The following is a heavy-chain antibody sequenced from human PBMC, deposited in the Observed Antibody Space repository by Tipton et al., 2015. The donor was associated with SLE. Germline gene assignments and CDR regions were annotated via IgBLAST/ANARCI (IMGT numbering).Heavy chain of an antibody. CDR1: GGSFTDHY. J-gene: IGHJ4*02. CDR2: VYYSGNT. D-gene: IGHD7-27*01. CDR3: ARLTGESYFDY. Sequence: TLSLTCTVSGGSFTDHYWSWIRQPPGKGLECIAYVYYSGNTNFNPSLKSRVTISVDTSKNQFSPQLNSVTAADTAVYYCARLTGESYFDYWGQGTLVTVSS. V-gene: IGHV4-59*11.